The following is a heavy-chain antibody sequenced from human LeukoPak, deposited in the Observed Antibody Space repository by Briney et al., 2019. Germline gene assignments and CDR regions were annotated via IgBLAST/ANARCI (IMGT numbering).Heavy chain of an antibody. CDR2: INPSGGST. Sequence: ASVKVSRKASGYTFTSYYMHWVRQAPGQGLEWMGIINPSGGSTSYAQKFQGRVTMTRDTSTSTVYMELSSLRSEDTAVYYCARVRYGSGTHQDYYMDVWGKGTTVTVSS. V-gene: IGHV1-46*03. D-gene: IGHD3-10*01. CDR1: GYTFTSYY. CDR3: ARVRYGSGTHQDYYMDV. J-gene: IGHJ6*03.